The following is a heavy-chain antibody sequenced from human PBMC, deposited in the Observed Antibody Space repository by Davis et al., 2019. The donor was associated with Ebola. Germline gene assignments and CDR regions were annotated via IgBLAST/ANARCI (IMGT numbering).Heavy chain of an antibody. CDR1: GGSISSGGYY. V-gene: IGHV4-31*03. D-gene: IGHD1-7*01. CDR3: ARAPNWNYASDY. CDR2: IYYSGST. J-gene: IGHJ4*02. Sequence: SETLSLTCTVSGGSISSGGYYWSWIRQHPGKGLEWIGYIYYSGSTYYNPSLKSRVTISVDTSKNQFSLKLSSVTAADTAVYYCARAPNWNYASDYWGQGTLVTVSS.